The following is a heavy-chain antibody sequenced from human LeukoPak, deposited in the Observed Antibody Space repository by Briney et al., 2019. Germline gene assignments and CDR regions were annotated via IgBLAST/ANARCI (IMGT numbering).Heavy chain of an antibody. J-gene: IGHJ4*02. CDR1: GGSISTSSYY. V-gene: IGHV4-39*07. CDR3: ARLSGSYWGPFDY. Sequence: KPSETLSLTCTVSGGSISTSSYYWGWIRQPPGKGLEWIGTIYYSGSTYYNPSLKSRVTISVDTSRTQFSLRLSSVTAADTAVYYCARLSGSYWGPFDYWGQGTLVTVSS. D-gene: IGHD1-26*01. CDR2: IYYSGST.